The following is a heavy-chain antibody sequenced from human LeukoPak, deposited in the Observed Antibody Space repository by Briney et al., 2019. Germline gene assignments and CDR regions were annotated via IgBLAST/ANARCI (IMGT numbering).Heavy chain of an antibody. CDR3: ARVRDSSSWSYYFDY. D-gene: IGHD6-13*01. CDR2: IYYSGST. J-gene: IGHJ4*02. CDR1: GGSLSSYY. Sequence: PSETLSLTCTVSGGSLSSYYWSWIRQPPGKGLEWIGYIYYSGSTNYNPSLKSRVTISVDTSKNQFSLKLSSVTAADTAVYYCARVRDSSSWSYYFDYWGQGTLVTVSS. V-gene: IGHV4-59*01.